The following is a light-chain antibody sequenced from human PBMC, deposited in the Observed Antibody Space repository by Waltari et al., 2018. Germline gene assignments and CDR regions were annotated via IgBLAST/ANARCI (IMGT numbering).Light chain of an antibody. V-gene: IGKV3D-15*01. J-gene: IGKJ1*01. CDR1: QSIYIN. CDR2: GAS. Sequence: EIVMTQSPATLSVSAGERATLSCRASQSIYINLAWYQQKPGQAPRLLIYGASTRATGITAWFSGSGSGTEFTLTISTLQSEDFAVYYCEQYNNWPPTFGQGTKVEI. CDR3: EQYNNWPPT.